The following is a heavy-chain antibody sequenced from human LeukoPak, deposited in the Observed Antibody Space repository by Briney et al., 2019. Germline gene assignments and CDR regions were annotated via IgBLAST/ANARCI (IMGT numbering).Heavy chain of an antibody. CDR3: ARGAEIVATISPPSYYYYGMDV. D-gene: IGHD5-12*01. J-gene: IGHJ6*02. Sequence: GESLKISCKGSGYSFTSYWSGWVRQMPGKGREWMGINYPGDWHTIYSPFFQGQVTISADKSISTAYLQWSSLKASDTAMYYWARGAEIVATISPPSYYYYGMDVWGQGTTVTVSS. CDR1: GYSFTSYW. V-gene: IGHV5-51*01. CDR2: NYPGDWHT.